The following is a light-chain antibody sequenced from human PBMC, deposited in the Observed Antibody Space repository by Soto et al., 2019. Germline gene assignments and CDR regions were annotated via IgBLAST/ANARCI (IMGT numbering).Light chain of an antibody. CDR3: QQRSTWPLT. V-gene: IGKV3-11*01. CDR1: QSVGSY. J-gene: IGKJ4*01. CDR2: DAF. Sequence: EIVLTQSPATLSLSPGERATLSCRASQSVGSYLAWYQQKPGQAPRLLIYDAFSRATGIPARFSGSGPGTDFTLTISSLEPEDFAVYYCQQRSTWPLTFGGGTKVEIK.